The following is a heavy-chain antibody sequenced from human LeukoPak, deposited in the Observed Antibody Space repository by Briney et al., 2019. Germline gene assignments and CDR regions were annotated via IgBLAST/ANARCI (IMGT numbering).Heavy chain of an antibody. V-gene: IGHV3-23*01. CDR3: ARDRSTDAISEF. J-gene: IGHJ4*02. Sequence: GGSLRLPCAASGFNFKTYTLTWVRQAPGKRPEWLSSITAGDGATYYADSVRGRFTISRDYSRNTVYLHLSGLRAEDTAVYYCARDRSTDAISEFWGQGTLVAVSS. CDR1: GFNFKTYT. CDR2: ITAGDGAT. D-gene: IGHD1-1*01.